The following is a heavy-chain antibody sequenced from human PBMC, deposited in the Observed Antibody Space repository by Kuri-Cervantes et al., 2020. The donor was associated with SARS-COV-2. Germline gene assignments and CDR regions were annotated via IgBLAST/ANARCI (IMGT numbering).Heavy chain of an antibody. CDR3: ATQGTIYYYDTL. CDR1: GITFSSYW. D-gene: IGHD3-22*01. J-gene: IGHJ4*02. Sequence: GESLKISCAASGITFSSYWMHWVRQAPGKGLVWVSRINSDGSSTSYADSVKGRFTISRDNAKNTLYLQMNSLRAEDTAVYYCATQGTIYYYDTLWGQGTLVTVSS. CDR2: INSDGSST. V-gene: IGHV3-74*01.